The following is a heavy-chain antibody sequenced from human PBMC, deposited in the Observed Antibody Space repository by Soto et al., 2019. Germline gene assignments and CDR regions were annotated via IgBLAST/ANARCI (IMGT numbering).Heavy chain of an antibody. CDR2: ISGSGGST. V-gene: IGHV3-23*01. CDR1: GCTFSSYA. J-gene: IGHJ4*01. CDR3: AKDPHNITTIVVVNPPVEYFAY. D-gene: IGHD3-22*01. Sequence: PGGSLRLSCAAAGCTFSSYAMSWVRQAPGKGLEWVSAISGSGGSTYYADSVKGRFTISRDNSKNTLYLQMNSLRAEDTAVYYCAKDPHNITTIVVVNPPVEYFAYWGQGTLVTVFS.